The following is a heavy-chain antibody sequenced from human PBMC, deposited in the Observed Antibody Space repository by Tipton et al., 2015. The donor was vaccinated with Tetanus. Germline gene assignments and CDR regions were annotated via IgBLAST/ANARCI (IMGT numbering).Heavy chain of an antibody. D-gene: IGHD3-22*01. CDR2: IVPNSGGT. V-gene: IGHV1-2*02. J-gene: IGHJ6*02. CDR1: GYTFTGYY. CDR3: ARDRGDYIYYGMDV. Sequence: QMQLVQSGAEVKKPGASVKVSCKASGYTFTGYYIYWVRRAPGQGLEWMGWIVPNSGGTVYAQKFQGRVTMTRDTSISTAYMELRSLRSDDTAVYYCARDRGDYIYYGMDVWGPGTTVTVS.